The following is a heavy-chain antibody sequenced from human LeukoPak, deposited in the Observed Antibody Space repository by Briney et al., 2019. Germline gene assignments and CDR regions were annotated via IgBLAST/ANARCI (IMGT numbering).Heavy chain of an antibody. J-gene: IGHJ4*02. V-gene: IGHV1-18*01. D-gene: IGHD3-10*01. CDR2: ISAYNGNT. CDR3: ARVNPLLLWFGELFSG. Sequence: GASVKVSCKASGYTFTSYGISWVRQAPGQGLEWMGWISAYNGNTNYAQKLRGRVTMTTDTSTSTAYMELRSLRSDDTAVYYCARVNPLLLWFGELFSGWGQGTLVTVSS. CDR1: GYTFTSYG.